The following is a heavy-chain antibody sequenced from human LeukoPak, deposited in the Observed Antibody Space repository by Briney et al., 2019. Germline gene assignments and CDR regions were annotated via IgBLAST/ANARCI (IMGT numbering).Heavy chain of an antibody. CDR2: IDPDGSVA. CDR1: GFSLSNHW. D-gene: IGHD3-3*02. V-gene: IGHV3-74*01. CDR3: ARVGDHFHWNLDL. J-gene: IGHJ2*01. Sequence: TGGSLRLSCEASGFSLSNHWMHWVRQAPGKGLVWVAHIDPDGSVANYADSVKGRFTISRDTSKNTVSLQMNSLRAEDTAVYFCARVGDHFHWNLDLWGRGTLVTVSS.